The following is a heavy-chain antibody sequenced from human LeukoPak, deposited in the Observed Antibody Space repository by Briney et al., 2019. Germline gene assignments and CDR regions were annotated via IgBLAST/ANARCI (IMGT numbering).Heavy chain of an antibody. CDR2: I. J-gene: IGHJ6*02. CDR1: GFTFSSYA. D-gene: IGHD4-23*01. CDR3: AREGDYGGNSDLNYYYYGMDV. V-gene: IGHV3-30*04. Sequence: GRSLRLSCAASGFTFSSYAMHWVRQAPGKGLEWVAVISVKGRFTTSRDNSKNTLYLQMNSLRAEDTAVYYCAREGDYGGNSDLNYYYYGMDVWGQGTTVTVSS.